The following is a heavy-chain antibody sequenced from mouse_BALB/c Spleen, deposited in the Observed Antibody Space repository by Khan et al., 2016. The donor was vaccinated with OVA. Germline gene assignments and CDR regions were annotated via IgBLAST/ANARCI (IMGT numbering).Heavy chain of an antibody. Sequence: EVQLQESGPGLVKPSQSLSLTCTVTGYSITSDYAWNWIRQFPGNKLEWMGYIKYSGSTSYNPSLKSRISITRETSTNQSFLQLKSVTTDDTATSDCARSETISTVVVTDFDYWGQGTTLTVSS. CDR2: IKYSGST. J-gene: IGHJ2*01. CDR3: ARSETISTVVVTDFDY. CDR1: GYSITSDYA. D-gene: IGHD1-1*01. V-gene: IGHV3-2*02.